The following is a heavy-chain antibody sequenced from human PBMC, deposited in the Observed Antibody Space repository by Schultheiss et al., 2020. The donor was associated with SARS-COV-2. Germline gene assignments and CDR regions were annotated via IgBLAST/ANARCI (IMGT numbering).Heavy chain of an antibody. D-gene: IGHD2-8*01. V-gene: IGHV3-11*03. CDR2: ISSSSRYT. CDR1: GFTFSDYY. J-gene: IGHJ4*02. Sequence: GESLKISCAASGFTFSDYYMSWIRQAPGKGLEWVSYISSSSRYTNFADSVKGRFTISRDNAKNSLYLQMNSLRAEDTAVYYCATRRTAVYAIDWGQGTLVTVSS. CDR3: ATRRTAVYAID.